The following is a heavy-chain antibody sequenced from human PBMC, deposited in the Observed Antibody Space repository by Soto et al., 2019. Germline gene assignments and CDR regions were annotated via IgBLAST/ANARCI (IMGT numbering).Heavy chain of an antibody. CDR2: ITINGNT. CDR1: GGSFSGYY. Sequence: SETLSLTCAVYGGSFSGYYWSWIRQPAGKGLEWIGRITINGNTQKNPSFKSRVTMSIDTSRNHFSLNLQSATAADTALYYCARETGENWTYEAHWGPGTLVTVSS. CDR3: ARETGENWTYEAH. D-gene: IGHD1-7*01. J-gene: IGHJ1*01. V-gene: IGHV4-59*10.